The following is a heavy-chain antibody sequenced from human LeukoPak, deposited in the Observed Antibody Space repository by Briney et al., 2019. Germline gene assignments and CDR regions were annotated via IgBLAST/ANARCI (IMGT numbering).Heavy chain of an antibody. CDR1: GYTFTSYA. V-gene: IGHV7-4-1*02. Sequence: ASVKVSCKASGYTFTSYAMNWVRQAPGQGLEWMGWINTNTGNPTYAQGFTGRFVFSLDTSVSTAYLQISSLKAEDTAVYYCARVDSAPTSSSWYSQTVYYYGMDVWGQGTTVTVSS. CDR2: INTNTGNP. J-gene: IGHJ6*02. D-gene: IGHD6-13*01. CDR3: ARVDSAPTSSSWYSQTVYYYGMDV.